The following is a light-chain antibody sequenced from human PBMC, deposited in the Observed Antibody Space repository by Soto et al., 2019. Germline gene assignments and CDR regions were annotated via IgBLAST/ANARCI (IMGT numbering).Light chain of an antibody. CDR1: QNISNY. CDR2: DAS. J-gene: IGKJ4*01. V-gene: IGKV3-11*01. Sequence: ILLTQSPSTLSSSPGKRATLSCRASQNISNYLIWYQQQPGQAPRLLIYDASTLTTGVPARFSGSGSGTEFTLTISILQPEDFATYYCQHLSIYPLTFGGGTKVDIK. CDR3: QHLSIYPLT.